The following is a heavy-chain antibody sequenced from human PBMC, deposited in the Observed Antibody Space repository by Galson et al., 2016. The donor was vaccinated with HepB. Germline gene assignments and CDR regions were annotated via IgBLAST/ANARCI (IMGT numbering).Heavy chain of an antibody. J-gene: IGHJ6*03. CDR2: INAGNGDT. CDR3: ARQDYDFWSAIKYYYYYYMDV. CDR1: GYTFSSYA. Sequence: SVKVSCKASGYTFSSYAIHWVRQAPGQRPEWMGWINAGNGDTKYSQKFQGRVTITRDTSASTAYMELSSLRSEDTAVHYCARQDYDFWSAIKYYYYYYMDVWGKGTTVTVSS. V-gene: IGHV1-3*01. D-gene: IGHD3-3*01.